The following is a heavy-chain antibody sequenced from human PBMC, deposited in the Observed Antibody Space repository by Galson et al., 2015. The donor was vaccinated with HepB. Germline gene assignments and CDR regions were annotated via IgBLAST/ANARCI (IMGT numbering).Heavy chain of an antibody. CDR3: ARDVVPRGIHYVGMDV. CDR1: EFTFSDYW. D-gene: IGHD2-21*01. CDR2: VKYDGSAK. V-gene: IGHV3-7*01. Sequence: SLRLSCAASEFTFSDYWMSWVRQAPGKGLEWVAQVKYDGSAKYYVDSAKGRFTISRDIAKNSLYLQMNSLRAEDTAVYYCARDVVPRGIHYVGMDVWGQGTTVTVS. J-gene: IGHJ6*02.